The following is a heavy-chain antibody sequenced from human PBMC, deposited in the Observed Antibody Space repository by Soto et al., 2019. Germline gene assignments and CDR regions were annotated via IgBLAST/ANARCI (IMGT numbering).Heavy chain of an antibody. CDR3: AGGHYFGDY. CDR1: GFTFSSYG. Sequence: QVQLVESGGGVVQPGRSLRLSCAASGFTFSSYGMHWVRQAPGKGLEWVALISYDGSSKYYADSLKGRFTISRDNSRNTLYLQMNSLRAEDTAVYYCAGGHYFGDYWDQGTLVTVSS. J-gene: IGHJ4*02. D-gene: IGHD3-10*01. V-gene: IGHV3-30-3*01. CDR2: ISYDGSSK.